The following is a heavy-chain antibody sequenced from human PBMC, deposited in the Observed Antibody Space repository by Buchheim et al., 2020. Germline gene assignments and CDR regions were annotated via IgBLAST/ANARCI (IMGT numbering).Heavy chain of an antibody. CDR1: GFTFSSYA. J-gene: IGHJ4*02. CDR2: ISYDGSNK. V-gene: IGHV3-30*04. Sequence: QVQLVESGGGVVQPGRSLRLSCAASGFTFSSYAMHWVRQAPGKGLEWVAVISYDGSNKYYADSVKGRCTISRDNSKNKLYLQMNSLRAEDTAVYYCARGYGYSYGHFDYWGQGTL. D-gene: IGHD5-18*01. CDR3: ARGYGYSYGHFDY.